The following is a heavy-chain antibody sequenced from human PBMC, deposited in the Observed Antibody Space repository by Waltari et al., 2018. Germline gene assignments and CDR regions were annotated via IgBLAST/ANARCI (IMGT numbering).Heavy chain of an antibody. CDR3: AKGPDSRPTRLDY. J-gene: IGHJ4*02. V-gene: IGHV3-23*01. CDR2: ISGRGGST. Sequence: EVQLLESGGGLVQPGGSLRLSCAASGFNFSSYAMSWVRQAPGKGLEWVSAISGRGGSTYYADSVNGRFTISRDNSKNTLYLQMNSLRAEDTAVYYCAKGPDSRPTRLDYWGQGTLVTVSS. CDR1: GFNFSSYA. D-gene: IGHD3-22*01.